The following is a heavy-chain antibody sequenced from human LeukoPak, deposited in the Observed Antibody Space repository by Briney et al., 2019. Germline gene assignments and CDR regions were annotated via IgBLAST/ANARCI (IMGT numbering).Heavy chain of an antibody. CDR2: ITPYHGNT. J-gene: IGHJ4*02. Sequence: GASVKVSCKAAGYTFSSYGISWGRQAPGQGVGWRGWITPYHGNTNYAQKFKARVTMTADTSTSTVYLEVTRLRSDDTALYYCARDVCASTSCYYSYFEFWGRGTLITVSS. D-gene: IGHD3-22*01. CDR1: GYTFSSYG. V-gene: IGHV1-18*01. CDR3: ARDVCASTSCYYSYFEF.